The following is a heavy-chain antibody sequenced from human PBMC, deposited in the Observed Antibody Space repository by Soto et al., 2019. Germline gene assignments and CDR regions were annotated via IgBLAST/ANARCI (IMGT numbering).Heavy chain of an antibody. CDR3: ARDDPRDGYIAY. V-gene: IGHV4-31*03. J-gene: IGHJ4*02. CDR1: GGSISSGGYY. D-gene: IGHD6-25*01. Sequence: PSETLSLTCTVSGGSISSGGYYWSWVRQHPGKGLEWIGYIYYSGSTYYNPSPKSRVTISVDTSKNQFSVKLSSVTAADTAVYYCARDDPRDGYIAYWGQGTLVTVSS. CDR2: IYYSGST.